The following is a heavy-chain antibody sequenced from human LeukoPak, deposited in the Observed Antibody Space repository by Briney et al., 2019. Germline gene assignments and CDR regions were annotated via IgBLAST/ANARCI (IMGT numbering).Heavy chain of an antibody. CDR3: ARDRSGYSYGEPLDH. D-gene: IGHD5-18*01. CDR2: INPNTGGT. Sequence: GASVKVSCKASGYTFTGYYLHWVRQAPGQGLEWLGRINPNTGGTDDAQKFQGRVTMTRDTSINTAYMELSRLRLDDTAVYYCARDRSGYSYGEPLDHWGQGTLVIVSS. V-gene: IGHV1-2*06. CDR1: GYTFTGYY. J-gene: IGHJ4*02.